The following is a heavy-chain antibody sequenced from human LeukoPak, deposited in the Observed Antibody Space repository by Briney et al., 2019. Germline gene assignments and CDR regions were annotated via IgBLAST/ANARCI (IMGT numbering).Heavy chain of an antibody. CDR2: INPSGGST. CDR3: ARLGPEYYYDSSGDYYYYYMDV. V-gene: IGHV1-46*01. CDR1: GYTFTSYY. J-gene: IGHJ6*03. D-gene: IGHD3-22*01. Sequence: GASVKVSCKASGYTFTSYYMLWVRQAPGQGLEWMGIINPSGGSTSYAQKFQGRVTMTRDTSTSTVYMELSSLRSEDTAVYYCARLGPEYYYDSSGDYYYYYMDVWGKGTTVTVSS.